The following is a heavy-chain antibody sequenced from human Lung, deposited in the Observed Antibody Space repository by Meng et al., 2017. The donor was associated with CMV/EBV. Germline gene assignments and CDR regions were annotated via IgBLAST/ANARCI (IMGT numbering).Heavy chain of an antibody. Sequence: VRLVQSGAEVTKPGASVKVSYEASGYTLIDYYMHWVRQAPGQGLEWVGWINPKSGGTHYAQSFQGRVTITRDTSINTVYVEISSLKSDDTAVYYCTSAPGDYWGQGTLVTVSS. CDR3: TSAPGDY. CDR2: INPKSGGT. J-gene: IGHJ4*03. V-gene: IGHV1-2*02. D-gene: IGHD1-14*01. CDR1: GYTLIDYY.